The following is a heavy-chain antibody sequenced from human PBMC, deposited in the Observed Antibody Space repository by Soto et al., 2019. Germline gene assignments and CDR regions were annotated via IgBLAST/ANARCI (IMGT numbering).Heavy chain of an antibody. Sequence: QVQLLQSGAEVKKPGASVKVSCKASGYTFSNHGITWVRQAPGQGLEWMGWIGAYNGNTHYTQSLQGRVTMTTDTSTSKAYLGVRGLRSDETGVDFCGRVRQLGGYFYFYLEGRGKGTTVTVSS. D-gene: IGHD6-6*01. CDR2: IGAYNGNT. V-gene: IGHV1-18*01. J-gene: IGHJ6*03. CDR1: GYTFSNHG. CDR3: GRVRQLGGYFYFYLEG.